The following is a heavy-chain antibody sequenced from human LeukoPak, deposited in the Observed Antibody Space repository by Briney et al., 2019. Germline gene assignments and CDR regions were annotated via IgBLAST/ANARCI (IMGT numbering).Heavy chain of an antibody. J-gene: IGHJ4*02. CDR2: IYSGGST. Sequence: GGSLSLSCAASGFTVSSNYMIWVRESPGRGLECVSVIYSGGSTYYADSVKGRFTISRDNSKNTLYLQMNSLRAEDTAVYYCARGRIVGATAPFDYWGQGTLVTVSS. CDR1: GFTVSSNY. D-gene: IGHD1-26*01. V-gene: IGHV3-66*01. CDR3: ARGRIVGATAPFDY.